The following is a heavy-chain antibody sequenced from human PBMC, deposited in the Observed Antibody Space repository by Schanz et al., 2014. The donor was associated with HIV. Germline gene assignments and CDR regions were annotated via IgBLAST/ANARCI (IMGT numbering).Heavy chain of an antibody. CDR3: ARDSGPGIY. D-gene: IGHD3-10*01. V-gene: IGHV3-7*01. CDR2: IKQDGSEK. J-gene: IGHJ4*02. Sequence: VQLVQSGGGFVQSGTSLRLSCKASGFTFSSYWMSWVRQAPGKGLEWVANIKQDGSEKHYVASVKGRFTISRDNAKNSLYLQMSSLRADDTAVYYCARDSGPGIYWGQGTLVTVPS. CDR1: GFTFSSYW.